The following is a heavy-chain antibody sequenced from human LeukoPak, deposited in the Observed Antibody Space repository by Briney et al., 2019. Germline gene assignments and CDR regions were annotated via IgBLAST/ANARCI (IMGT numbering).Heavy chain of an antibody. J-gene: IGHJ4*02. CDR3: ARRLRDYDFWSGYYSGFDY. V-gene: IGHV4-39*01. D-gene: IGHD3-3*01. Sequence: SETLSLTCTVSGGSISSSSYYWGWIRQPPGKGLEWIGSIYYSGSTYYNPSLKSRVTISVDTSKNQFSLKLSSVTAADTAVYYCARRLRDYDFWSGYYSGFDYWGQGTLVTVSS. CDR1: GGSISSSSYY. CDR2: IYYSGST.